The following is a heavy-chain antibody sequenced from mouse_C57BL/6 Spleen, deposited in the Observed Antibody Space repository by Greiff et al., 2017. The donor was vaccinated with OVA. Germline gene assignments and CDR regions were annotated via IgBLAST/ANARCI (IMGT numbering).Heavy chain of an antibody. J-gene: IGHJ1*03. Sequence: QVQLQQPGAELVKPGASVKMSCKASGYTFTSYWITWVKQRPGQGLEWIGDIYPGSGSTNYNEKFKSKATLTVDTSSSTAYMQLSSLTSEDSAVDYCARRGYYSWYFDVWGTGTTVTVSS. CDR2: IYPGSGST. V-gene: IGHV1-55*01. D-gene: IGHD2-12*01. CDR1: GYTFTSYW. CDR3: ARRGYYSWYFDV.